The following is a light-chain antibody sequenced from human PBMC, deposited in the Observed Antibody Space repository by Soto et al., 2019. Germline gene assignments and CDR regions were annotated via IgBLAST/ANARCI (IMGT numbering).Light chain of an antibody. CDR2: DAS. CDR3: QQRSNWPPYT. J-gene: IGKJ2*01. V-gene: IGKV3-11*01. Sequence: EIVLPQSPDTLSLSPGERATISCRASQSVSSYLAWYQQKPGQAPRLLIYDASNRSTGIPARFSGSGSGTDFTLTISSLEPEDFAVYYCQQRSNWPPYTFVQGTKLEIK. CDR1: QSVSSY.